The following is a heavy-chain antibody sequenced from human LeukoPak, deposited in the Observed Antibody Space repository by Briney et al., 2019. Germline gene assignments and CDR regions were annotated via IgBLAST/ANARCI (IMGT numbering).Heavy chain of an antibody. D-gene: IGHD6-13*01. CDR1: GFSFSNYW. V-gene: IGHV3-30*03. J-gene: IGHJ4*02. Sequence: GGSLRLSCAASGFSFSNYWMHWVRQAPGKGLEWVAVISYDGSNKYYADSVKGRFTISRDNSKNTLYLQMNSLRAEDTAVYYCARGGWLAAAGTGQGVPFDYWGQGTLVTVSS. CDR2: ISYDGSNK. CDR3: ARGGWLAAAGTGQGVPFDY.